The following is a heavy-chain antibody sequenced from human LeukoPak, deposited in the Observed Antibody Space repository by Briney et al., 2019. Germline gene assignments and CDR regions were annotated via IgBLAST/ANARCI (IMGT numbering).Heavy chain of an antibody. V-gene: IGHV4-59*11. Sequence: SETLSLTCTVSGGSISSHYWSWIRQPPGKGLEWIGYIYYSGSTNYNPSLESRVTISVDTSKNQFSLKLSSVTAADTAVYYCARGRDGYKTPIDYWGQGTLVTVSS. J-gene: IGHJ4*02. CDR3: ARGRDGYKTPIDY. CDR2: IYYSGST. CDR1: GGSISSHY. D-gene: IGHD5-24*01.